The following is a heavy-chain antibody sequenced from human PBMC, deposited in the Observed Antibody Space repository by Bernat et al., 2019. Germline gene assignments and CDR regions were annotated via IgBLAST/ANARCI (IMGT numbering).Heavy chain of an antibody. Sequence: QVQLVQSGAEVKKPGASVKVSCKASGYTFTSYGISWVRQAPGQGLEWMGWISAYNGNTNYAQKLQGRVTMTTDTSTSTAYMGLRSLTSDDTAVYYCARVPTTTYYYDSSGYGDYWGQGTLVTVSS. V-gene: IGHV1-18*01. J-gene: IGHJ4*02. CDR3: ARVPTTTYYYDSSGYGDY. CDR1: GYTFTSYG. D-gene: IGHD3-22*01. CDR2: ISAYNGNT.